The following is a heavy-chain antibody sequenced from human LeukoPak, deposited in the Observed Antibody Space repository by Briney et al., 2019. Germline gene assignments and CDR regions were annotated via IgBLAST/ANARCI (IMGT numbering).Heavy chain of an antibody. CDR1: GFTFSSYA. CDR2: ISYDGSNK. Sequence: PGGSLRLSCAASGFTFSSYAMHWVLQAPGKGLEWVAVISYDGSNKYYADSVKGRFTISRDNSKNTLYLQMNSLRAEDTAVYYCARDWSGNPLDILTGIEAFDIWGQGTMVTVSS. J-gene: IGHJ3*02. D-gene: IGHD3-9*01. V-gene: IGHV3-30-3*01. CDR3: ARDWSGNPLDILTGIEAFDI.